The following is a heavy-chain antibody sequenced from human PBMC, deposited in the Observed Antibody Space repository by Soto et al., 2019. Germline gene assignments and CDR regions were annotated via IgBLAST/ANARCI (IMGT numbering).Heavy chain of an antibody. CDR1: GGSISITSHY. D-gene: IGHD1-26*01. J-gene: IGHJ4*02. CDR2: IYYGGST. Sequence: QLQLQESGPGLVKPSETLSLSCTVSGGSISITSHYWGWIRQPPGKGLEWIATIYYGGSTYYNPFLNSRVTIGADTSKNQFSLKLSSVTAADTAVYYCARMGRTPRGDDYWGQGTLVTVSS. CDR3: ARMGRTPRGDDY. V-gene: IGHV4-39*01.